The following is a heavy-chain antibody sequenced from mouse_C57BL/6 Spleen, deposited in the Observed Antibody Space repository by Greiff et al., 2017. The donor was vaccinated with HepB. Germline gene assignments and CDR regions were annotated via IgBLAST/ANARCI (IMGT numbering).Heavy chain of an antibody. V-gene: IGHV3-6*01. CDR1: GYSITSGYY. D-gene: IGHD2-4*01. CDR2: ISYDGSN. J-gene: IGHJ3*01. CDR3: ARDPYDYDGV. Sequence: EVKLMESGPGLVKPSQSLSLTCSVTGYSITSGYYWNWIRQFPGNKLEWMGYISYDGSNNYNPSLKNRISITRDTSKNQFFLKLNSVTTEDTATYYCARDPYDYDGVWGQGTLVTVSA.